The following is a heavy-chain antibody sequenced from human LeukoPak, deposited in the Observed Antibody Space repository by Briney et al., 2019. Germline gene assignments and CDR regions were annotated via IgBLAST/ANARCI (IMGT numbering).Heavy chain of an antibody. Sequence: GGSLRLSCAASGFTFSSYSMNWVRQAPGKGLEWVSSISSSISYIYYADSVKGRFTISRDNAKNSLYLQMNSLRAGDTAVYYCARDMAARPYYYYYMDVWGKGTTVTVSS. D-gene: IGHD6-6*01. CDR1: GFTFSSYS. V-gene: IGHV3-21*01. CDR2: ISSSISYI. J-gene: IGHJ6*03. CDR3: ARDMAARPYYYYYMDV.